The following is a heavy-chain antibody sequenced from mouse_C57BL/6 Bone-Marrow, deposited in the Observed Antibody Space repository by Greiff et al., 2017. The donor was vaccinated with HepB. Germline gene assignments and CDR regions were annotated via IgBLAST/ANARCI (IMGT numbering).Heavy chain of an antibody. Sequence: QVQLQQPGAELVKPGASVTLSCKASGYTFTSYWMHWVKQRPGQGLEWIGMIYPNSGSTNYNEKFKSKATLTVDKSSSTAYMQLSSLTSEDSAVYYCARHLTPFMDYWGQGTSVTVSS. CDR3: ARHLTPFMDY. CDR1: GYTFTSYW. D-gene: IGHD2-13*01. J-gene: IGHJ4*01. V-gene: IGHV1-64*01. CDR2: IYPNSGST.